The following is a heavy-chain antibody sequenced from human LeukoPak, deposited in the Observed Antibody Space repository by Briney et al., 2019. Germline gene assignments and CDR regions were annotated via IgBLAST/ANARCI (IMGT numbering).Heavy chain of an antibody. D-gene: IGHD3-16*01. V-gene: IGHV4-30-2*01. CDR3: ARGGLHYYYGMDV. J-gene: IGHJ6*02. CDR1: GGSINSGGYS. CDR2: IYHSGST. Sequence: SQTLSLTCAVSGGSINSGGYSWSWIRQPPGKGLEWIGYIYHSGSTYYNPSLKSRVTISVDRSKNQFSLKLSSVTAADTAVYYCARGGLHYYYGMDVWGQGTTVTVSS.